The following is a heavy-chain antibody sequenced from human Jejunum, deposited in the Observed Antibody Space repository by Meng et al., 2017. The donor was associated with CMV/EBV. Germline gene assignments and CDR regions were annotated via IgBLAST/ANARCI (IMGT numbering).Heavy chain of an antibody. Sequence: FSLPTSGLGVGCIRQPPGKALEWLALVYWDDDKRYNPSLKTRLTITRDTSKNQVVLIMTNMDPVDTGTYYCVRSGGSTWYEENNWFDPWGQGTLVTVSS. D-gene: IGHD6-13*01. CDR2: VYWDDDK. J-gene: IGHJ5*02. CDR1: FSLPTSGLG. CDR3: VRSGGSTWYEENNWFDP. V-gene: IGHV2-5*02.